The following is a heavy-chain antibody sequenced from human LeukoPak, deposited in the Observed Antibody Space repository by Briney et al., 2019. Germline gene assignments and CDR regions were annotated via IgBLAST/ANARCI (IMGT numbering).Heavy chain of an antibody. J-gene: IGHJ4*02. CDR3: ARSRLLWFGAGPFDY. Sequence: KASETLSLTCAVYGGSFSGYYWSWIRQPPGKGLEWIGEINHSGSTNYNPSLKSRVTISVDTSKNQFSLKLSSVTAADTAVYYCARSRLLWFGAGPFDYWGQGTLVTVSS. CDR1: GGSFSGYY. D-gene: IGHD3-10*01. CDR2: INHSGST. V-gene: IGHV4-34*01.